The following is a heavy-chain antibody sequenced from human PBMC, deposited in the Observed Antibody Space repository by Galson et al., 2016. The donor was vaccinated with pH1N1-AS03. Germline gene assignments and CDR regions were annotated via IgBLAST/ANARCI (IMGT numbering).Heavy chain of an antibody. CDR1: GFTFRGYY. CDR3: ARLQRDTILTDSFFDY. V-gene: IGHV3-11*06. J-gene: IGHJ4*02. CDR2: INAGNNYR. Sequence: SLRLSCAASGFTFRGYYMSWIRQAPGKGLEWVSYINAGNNYREYADSVKGRFTVSRDNAKSSLYLQMNSLRAEDTAVYYCARLQRDTILTDSFFDYWGQGTLVTVSS. D-gene: IGHD5-18*01.